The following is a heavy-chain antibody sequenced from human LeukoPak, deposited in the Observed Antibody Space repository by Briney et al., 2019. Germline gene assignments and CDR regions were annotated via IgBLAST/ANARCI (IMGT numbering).Heavy chain of an antibody. CDR1: RFTFSSYW. CDR2: TKHDGSEK. V-gene: IGHV3-7*01. D-gene: IGHD3-10*01. Sequence: GGSLRLSCVASRFTFSSYWMSWVRQPPGKGLEWVATTKHDGSEKYYVDFVKGRFTISRDNAENLLYLEMNSLRAEDTAVYYCARVRLGAAYFDYWGQGNMVTVSS. J-gene: IGHJ4*02. CDR3: ARVRLGAAYFDY.